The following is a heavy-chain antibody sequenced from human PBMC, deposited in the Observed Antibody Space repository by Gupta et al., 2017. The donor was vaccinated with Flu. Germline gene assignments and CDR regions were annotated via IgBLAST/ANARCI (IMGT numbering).Heavy chain of an antibody. J-gene: IGHJ4*02. CDR2: MHFSGDT. Sequence: QVQLQESGPGLVKPSETLSLTCTVSGGSISSYYWSWVRQSPERGLEYIVCMHFSGDTYYNPSRRSRVSASMDTSKNQFYLRLMSVTAADTAGYFCERDIKAVGATHYVDDGGQGTMVTVSS. V-gene: IGHV4-59*01. CDR1: GGSISSYY. D-gene: IGHD1-26*01. CDR3: ERDIKAVGATHYVDD.